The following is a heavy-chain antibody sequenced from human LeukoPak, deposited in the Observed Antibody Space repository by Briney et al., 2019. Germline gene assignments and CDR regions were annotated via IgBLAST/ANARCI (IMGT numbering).Heavy chain of an antibody. CDR2: IHSSGST. D-gene: IGHD3-10*01. J-gene: IGHJ4*02. CDR3: ATGSGNYYNRAFDY. CDR1: GGSISSYY. Sequence: SETLSLTCTVSGGSISSYYWSWIRQPPGRGLEWIGYIHSSGSTNFNPSLKSRVTVSEDTSKNQFSLRLTSVTAADTAVYYCATGSGNYYNRAFDYWGQGTLVTVSS. V-gene: IGHV4-59*01.